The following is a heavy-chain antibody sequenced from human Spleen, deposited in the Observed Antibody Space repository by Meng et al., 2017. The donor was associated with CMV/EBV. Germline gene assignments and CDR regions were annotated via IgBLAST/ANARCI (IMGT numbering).Heavy chain of an antibody. V-gene: IGHV3-48*03. CDR2: ISSSGSTI. D-gene: IGHD4-17*01. CDR3: ASPSEYGDYLGPFHY. CDR1: GFTFSSYE. J-gene: IGHJ4*02. Sequence: GGSLRLSCAASGFTFSSYEMNWVRQAPGKGLEWVSYISSSGSTIYYADSVKGRFTISRDNAKNSLYLQMNSLRAEDTAVYYCASPSEYGDYLGPFHYWGQGTLVTVSS.